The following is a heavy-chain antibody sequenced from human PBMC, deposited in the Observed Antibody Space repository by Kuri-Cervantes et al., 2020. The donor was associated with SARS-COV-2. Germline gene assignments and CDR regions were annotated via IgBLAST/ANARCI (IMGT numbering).Heavy chain of an antibody. CDR1: GGSFSDYY. D-gene: IGHD3-3*01. J-gene: IGHJ4*02. V-gene: IGHV4-34*01. Sequence: ESLKISCAVYGGSFSDYYWSWVRQPPGKGLEWIGEINHSGSTNYNPSLKSRVTISVDTSKNQFSLKLSSVTAADTAVYFCARQVARTYDFWSGFSHGWDYWGQGTLVTVSS. CDR3: ARQVARTYDFWSGFSHGWDY. CDR2: INHSGST.